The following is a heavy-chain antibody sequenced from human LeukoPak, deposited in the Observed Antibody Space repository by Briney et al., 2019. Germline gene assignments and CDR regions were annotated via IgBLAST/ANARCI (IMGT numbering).Heavy chain of an antibody. Sequence: GASVKVSCKASGYTFTSYYMHWVRQAPGQGLEWMGIINPSGGSTSYAQKFQGRVTMTRDTSTSTVYMELSSLRSEDTAVYYCARNQRAAAGAGYFQHWGQGTLVTVSS. CDR1: GYTFTSYY. V-gene: IGHV1-46*01. D-gene: IGHD6-13*01. CDR2: INPSGGST. J-gene: IGHJ1*01. CDR3: ARNQRAAAGAGYFQH.